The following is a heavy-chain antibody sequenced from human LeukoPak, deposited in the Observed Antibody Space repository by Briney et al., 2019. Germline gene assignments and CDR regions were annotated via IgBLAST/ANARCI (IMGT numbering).Heavy chain of an antibody. CDR2: MNPNSGKK. CDR1: GGTFSSYA. J-gene: IGHJ5*02. CDR3: ARGPERALSIAAAEDWFDP. V-gene: IGHV1-8*02. Sequence: AXVKVSCKASGGTFSSYAISWVRQAHGQGLEWMGWMNPNSGKKVYAKRLQGRDTMNRNTYKRKDYIEKSRLRCEDTAVYYCARGPERALSIAAAEDWFDPWGQGTLVTVSS. D-gene: IGHD6-13*01.